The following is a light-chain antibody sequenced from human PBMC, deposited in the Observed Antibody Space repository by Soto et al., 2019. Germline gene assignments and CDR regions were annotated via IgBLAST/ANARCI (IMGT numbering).Light chain of an antibody. Sequence: QPALTQPRSVSGSPGQSVTISCTGTSNDVGGYDYVSWYQQYPGKAPTYILYDVTKRPSGVPDRFSGSKSGNTASLTISGLQADDEADYYCCSYAGNYTFFGGGTKLTVL. V-gene: IGLV2-11*01. J-gene: IGLJ2*01. CDR3: CSYAGNYTF. CDR2: DVT. CDR1: SNDVGGYDY.